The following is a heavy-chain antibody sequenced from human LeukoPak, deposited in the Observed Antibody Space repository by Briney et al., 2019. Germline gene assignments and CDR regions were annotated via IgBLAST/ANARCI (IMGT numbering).Heavy chain of an antibody. CDR2: VYFSGST. CDR1: GASISSRDHY. D-gene: IGHD2-21*01. V-gene: IGHV4-39*01. J-gene: IGHJ4*02. Sequence: SETLSPTCSVSGASISSRDHYWAWIRQPPGKGLEWIGSVYFSGSTYYKASLKSRLTISVDTSKNQFSLTLKSVTAADTSVYYCARGVEMWSYFDSWGQGTPVIVS. CDR3: ARGVEMWSYFDS.